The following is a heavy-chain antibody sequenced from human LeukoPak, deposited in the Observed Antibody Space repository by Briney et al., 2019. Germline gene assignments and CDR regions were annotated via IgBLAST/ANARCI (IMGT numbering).Heavy chain of an antibody. V-gene: IGHV3-23*01. CDR2: ISGSGGST. CDR1: GFTFSSYA. Sequence: GGSLRLSCAASGFTFSSYAMSWVRQAPGKGLEWVSAISGSGGSTYYADSVKGRFTISRDNSKNTLYLQMNSLRAEVAAVYYCANFGPGIAVAGTGGFDYWGQGTLVTVSS. D-gene: IGHD6-19*01. J-gene: IGHJ4*02. CDR3: ANFGPGIAVAGTGGFDY.